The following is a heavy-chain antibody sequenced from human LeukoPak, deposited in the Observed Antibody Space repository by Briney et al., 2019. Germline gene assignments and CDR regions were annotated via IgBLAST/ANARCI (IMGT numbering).Heavy chain of an antibody. D-gene: IGHD5-24*01. J-gene: IGHJ3*02. Sequence: VASVKVSCKASGYTFSSYAMGWVRQAPGKRPEWVSSLTDSGGTTYYVDSVKGRFTISRDNSKNTLYLHMNSLRAEDTAMYYCAKKRDAFDIWGQGTVVAVSS. CDR1: GYTFSSYA. CDR3: AKKRDAFDI. V-gene: IGHV3-23*01. CDR2: LTDSGGTT.